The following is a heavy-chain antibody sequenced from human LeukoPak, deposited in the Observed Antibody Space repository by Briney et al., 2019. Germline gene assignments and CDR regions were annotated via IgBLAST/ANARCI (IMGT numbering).Heavy chain of an antibody. Sequence: GGSLKISCKASGYTFTGDWIGWVRQMPGKGLEWMGIIYPGDSDTRYSPSFQGQVTISVDKSISTAYLQWSSLKASDTAMYYCPRVAVAGTQWFDPWGQGTLVTVSS. D-gene: IGHD6-19*01. CDR2: IYPGDSDT. J-gene: IGHJ5*02. V-gene: IGHV5-51*01. CDR1: GYTFTGDW. CDR3: PRVAVAGTQWFDP.